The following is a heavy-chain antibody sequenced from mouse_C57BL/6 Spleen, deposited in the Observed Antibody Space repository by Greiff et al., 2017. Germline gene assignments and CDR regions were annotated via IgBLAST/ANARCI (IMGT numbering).Heavy chain of an antibody. D-gene: IGHD2-3*01. CDR1: GYTFTDYN. J-gene: IGHJ4*01. V-gene: IGHV1-18*01. CDR3: ARASGGYYGAMDY. Sequence: EVQVVESGPELVKPGASVKLPCKASGYTFTDYNMDWVKQSHGKSLEWIGDINPNNGGTIYNQKFKGKATLTVDKSSSTAYMELRSLTSEDTAVYYCARASGGYYGAMDYWGQGTSVTVSS. CDR2: INPNNGGT.